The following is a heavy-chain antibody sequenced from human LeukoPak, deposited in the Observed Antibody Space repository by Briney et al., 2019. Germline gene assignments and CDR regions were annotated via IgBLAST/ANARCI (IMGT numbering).Heavy chain of an antibody. CDR2: TYYRSKWYN. CDR1: GDSVSSNSAA. D-gene: IGHD3-10*01. Sequence: SQTLSLTCAISGDSVSSNSAAWNWIRQSPSRGLEWLGRTYYRSKWYNDYTSKNQFSLQLNSVTAADTAVYYCARELRKYYYGSGSYTPQGLDPWGQGTLVTVSS. CDR3: ARELRKYYYGSGSYTPQGLDP. J-gene: IGHJ5*02. V-gene: IGHV6-1*01.